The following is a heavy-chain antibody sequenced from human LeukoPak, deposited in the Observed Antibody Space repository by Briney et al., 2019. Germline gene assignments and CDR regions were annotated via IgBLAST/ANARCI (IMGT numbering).Heavy chain of an antibody. Sequence: PSETLSLTCTVSGGSISSSSYYWSWIRQPPGKGLEWIGYIYHSGSTYYNPSLKSRVTISVDRSKNQFSLKLSSVTAADTAVYYCARAPKSMSPAAIGIYYYCYMDVWGKGTTVTVSS. CDR3: ARAPKSMSPAAIGIYYYCYMDV. V-gene: IGHV4-30-2*01. J-gene: IGHJ6*03. D-gene: IGHD2-2*01. CDR2: IYHSGST. CDR1: GGSISSSSYY.